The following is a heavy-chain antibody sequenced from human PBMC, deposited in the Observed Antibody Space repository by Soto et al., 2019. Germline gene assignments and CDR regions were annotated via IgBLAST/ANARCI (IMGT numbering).Heavy chain of an antibody. Sequence: EVRLLESGGGLVQPGGPLRLSCAASGFTFSSYAMNWVRQAPGKGLEWVSTIIGSGGSANYADSVKGRFTISRDSSKSTLYLQMNSLRADATAVYYCARHILITILGYYYGMDVWGQGTTVTVSS. CDR2: IIGSGGSA. CDR1: GFTFSSYA. J-gene: IGHJ6*01. D-gene: IGHD3-9*01. V-gene: IGHV3-23*01. CDR3: ARHILITILGYYYGMDV.